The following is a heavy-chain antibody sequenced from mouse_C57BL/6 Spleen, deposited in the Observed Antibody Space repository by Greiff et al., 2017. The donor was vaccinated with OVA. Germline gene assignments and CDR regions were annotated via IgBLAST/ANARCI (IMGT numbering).Heavy chain of an antibody. CDR3: AREGGVDAMDY. CDR2: ISDGGSYT. CDR1: GFTFSSYA. Sequence: EVQRVESGGGLVKPGGSLKLSCAASGFTFSSYAMSWVRQTPEKRLEWVATISDGGSYTYYPDNVKGRFTITRDNAKNNLYLQMSHLKSEDTAMYYCAREGGVDAMDYWGQGTSVTVSS. V-gene: IGHV5-4*01. D-gene: IGHD1-1*02. J-gene: IGHJ4*01.